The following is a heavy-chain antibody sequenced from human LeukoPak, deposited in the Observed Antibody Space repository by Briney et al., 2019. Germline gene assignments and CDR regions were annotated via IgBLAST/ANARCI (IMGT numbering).Heavy chain of an antibody. Sequence: SGGSLRLSCAASGFTLSIYWVHWVRPAPGKGLVWVSSINSDGSSTSYADSVKGRFTISRDNAKNTLYLQMNTLRAEDTAVYYCASLDYWGQGTPVTVSS. CDR1: GFTLSIYW. CDR2: INSDGSST. V-gene: IGHV3-74*01. J-gene: IGHJ4*02. CDR3: ASLDY.